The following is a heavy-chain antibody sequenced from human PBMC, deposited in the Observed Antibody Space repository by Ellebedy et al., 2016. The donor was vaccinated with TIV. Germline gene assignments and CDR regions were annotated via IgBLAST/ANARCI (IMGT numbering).Heavy chain of an antibody. CDR2: INHSGST. Sequence: SETLSLTCAVYGGSFSGYYWSWIRQPPGKGLEWIGEINHSGSTNYNPSLKSRVTISVDTSKNQFSLKLSSVTAADTAVYYCARHPRYYYGSGVDYWGQGTLVTVSS. CDR3: ARHPRYYYGSGVDY. J-gene: IGHJ4*02. CDR1: GGSFSGYY. D-gene: IGHD3-10*01. V-gene: IGHV4-34*01.